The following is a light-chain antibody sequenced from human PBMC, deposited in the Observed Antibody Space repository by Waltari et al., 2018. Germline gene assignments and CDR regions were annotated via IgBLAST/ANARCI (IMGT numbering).Light chain of an antibody. CDR1: QGISSN. J-gene: IGKJ4*02. Sequence: DIQMTQSPSSLPASVGAPVTITSRARQGISSNLAWYQQKPGQAPKRVIYAASTLHSGVPSRFSGSGSGTDVTHTITSLQPEDFATYDCQQQDTHPLTFGGGTKVEIK. CDR3: QQQDTHPLT. V-gene: IGKV1-17*01. CDR2: AAS.